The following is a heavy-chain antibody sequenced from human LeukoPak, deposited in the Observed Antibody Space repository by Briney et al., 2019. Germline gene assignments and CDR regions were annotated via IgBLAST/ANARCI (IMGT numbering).Heavy chain of an antibody. J-gene: IGHJ4*02. CDR2: INPNSGGT. Sequence: ATVTVSCKASGYTFTGYYMHWVRQAPGQGLEWMGWINPNSGGTNYAQKFQGRVTMTRDTSISTAYMELSRLRSDDTAVYYCARVMYSGYDLDYWGQGTLVTVSS. CDR1: GYTFTGYY. D-gene: IGHD5-12*01. CDR3: ARVMYSGYDLDY. V-gene: IGHV1-2*02.